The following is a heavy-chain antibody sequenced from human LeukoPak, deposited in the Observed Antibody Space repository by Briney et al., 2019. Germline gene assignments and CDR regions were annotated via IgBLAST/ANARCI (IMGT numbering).Heavy chain of an antibody. V-gene: IGHV1-18*01. J-gene: IGHJ6*02. CDR1: GGTFSSYA. D-gene: IGHD4-17*01. CDR2: INTYNGDT. CDR3: ARGTVTTPPYYYGLDV. Sequence: ASVKVSCKASGGTFSSYAISWVRQAPGQGLEWMGRINTYNGDTDYAQNFQGRVTMTTGTSTTTAYLDLRSLRSDDTAVYYCARGTVTTPPYYYGLDVWGQGTTVTVS.